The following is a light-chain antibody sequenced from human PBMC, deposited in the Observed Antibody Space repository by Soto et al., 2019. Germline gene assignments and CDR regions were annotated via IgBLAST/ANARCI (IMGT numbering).Light chain of an antibody. CDR1: SSDVGANNY. CDR3: ISYAGTNRV. CDR2: EVT. Sequence: QSVLTQPPSASGSPGQSVTISCTGTSSDVGANNYVSWYQQHPGKAPKLMIYEVTKRPSGVPDRFSGSKSGNTASLTVSGLHAEDEADYYCISYAGTNRVFGTGTKVTVL. J-gene: IGLJ1*01. V-gene: IGLV2-8*01.